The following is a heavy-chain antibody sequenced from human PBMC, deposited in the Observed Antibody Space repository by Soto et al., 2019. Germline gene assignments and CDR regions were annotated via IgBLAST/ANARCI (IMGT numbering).Heavy chain of an antibody. CDR1: GGTFSSYA. CDR3: ARAGFLEWLLYPYFDY. CDR2: SIPILGTA. V-gene: IGHV1-69*06. Sequence: QVQLVQSGAEVKKPGSSVKVSCKASGGTFSSYAISWVRQAPGQGLEWMGGSIPILGTANYAQKFQGRVTITADKSTSTAYMELSSLRSEDTAVYYCARAGFLEWLLYPYFDYWGQGTLVTVSS. J-gene: IGHJ4*02. D-gene: IGHD3-3*01.